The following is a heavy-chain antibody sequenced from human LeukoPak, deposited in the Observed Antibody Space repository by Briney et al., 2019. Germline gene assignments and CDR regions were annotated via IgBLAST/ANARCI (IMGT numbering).Heavy chain of an antibody. CDR3: ARGHPGKFDY. J-gene: IGHJ4*02. CDR1: GFTFSSYH. D-gene: IGHD1-14*01. V-gene: IGHV3-33*01. Sequence: GGSLRLSCAASGFTFSSYHMHWVRQAPGKGLEWVAVIWYDGINKYYADSVKGRFTISRDTSKNTLFLQMDSLRAEDTAVYYCARGHPGKFDYWGQGTLVTVSS. CDR2: IWYDGINK.